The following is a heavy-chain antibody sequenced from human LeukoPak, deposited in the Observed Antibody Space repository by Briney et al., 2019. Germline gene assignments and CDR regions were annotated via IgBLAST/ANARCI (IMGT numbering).Heavy chain of an antibody. V-gene: IGHV4-39*01. CDR3: ARCRYSSGNWFDP. CDR2: LYYSGST. J-gene: IGHJ5*02. CDR1: GGSISSSTYY. D-gene: IGHD3-16*02. Sequence: PSETLSLTCTVSGGSISSSTYYWGWIRQPPGKGLEWIRNLYYSGSTYYNPSLKSRVTISVDTFKNQFSLKLNSVTAADTAIYYCARCRYSSGNWFDPWGQGTLVTVSS.